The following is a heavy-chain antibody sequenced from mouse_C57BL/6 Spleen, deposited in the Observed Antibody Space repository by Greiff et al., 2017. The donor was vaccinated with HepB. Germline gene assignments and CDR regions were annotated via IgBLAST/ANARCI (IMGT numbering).Heavy chain of an antibody. D-gene: IGHD1-1*01. CDR3: ARQIYYYGSSYDAMDY. V-gene: IGHV1-59*01. CDR1: GYTFTSYW. J-gene: IGHJ4*01. CDR2: IDPSDSYT. Sequence: QVQLQQPGAELVRPGTSVKLSCKASGYTFTSYWMHWVKQRPGQGLEWIGVIDPSDSYTNYNQKFKGKATLTVDTSSSTAYMQLSSLTSEDSAVYYCARQIYYYGSSYDAMDYWGQGTSVTVSS.